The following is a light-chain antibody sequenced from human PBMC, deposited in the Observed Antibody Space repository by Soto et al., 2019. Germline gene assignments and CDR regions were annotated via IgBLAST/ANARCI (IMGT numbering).Light chain of an antibody. CDR2: DAS. CDR1: QTISRL. J-gene: IGKJ5*01. Sequence: DIQLTQPPSTLSASVGGSVTITCRASQTISRLLSWYQQKPGRAPKLLIYDASTLESGVPSRFSGSGSETEFTLTISRLQPDDFATYFCHSRAFGQGTRLEIK. V-gene: IGKV1-5*01. CDR3: HSRA.